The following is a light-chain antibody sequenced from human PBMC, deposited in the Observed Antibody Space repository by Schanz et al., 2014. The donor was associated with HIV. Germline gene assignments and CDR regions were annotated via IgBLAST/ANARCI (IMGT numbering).Light chain of an antibody. CDR1: SSNFRSNA. CDR3: GTWDDSLNGWV. CDR2: NTF. V-gene: IGLV1-44*01. J-gene: IGLJ3*02. Sequence: QLVLTQPPSASGTPGQRVTISCSGSSSNFRSNAVNWYQQLPGTAPKLVIYNTFHRPSGVPDRFSGSQSGTSASLAISGLQSEDEADYYCGTWDDSLNGWVFGGGTKLTVL.